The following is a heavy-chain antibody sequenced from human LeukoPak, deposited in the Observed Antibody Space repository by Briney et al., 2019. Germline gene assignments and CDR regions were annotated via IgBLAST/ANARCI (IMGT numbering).Heavy chain of an antibody. CDR1: GFTFSNYA. Sequence: GRSLRLSCAASGFTFSNYAMHWVRQAPGKGLEWVALISYDGTNKYYADSVKGRLTISRDNSKSTLYVQMNSLRAEDTAVYYCARDYSSGSYPRIYFDYWGQGTLVTVSS. V-gene: IGHV3-30*01. CDR3: ARDYSSGSYPRIYFDY. CDR2: ISYDGTNK. D-gene: IGHD3-10*01. J-gene: IGHJ4*02.